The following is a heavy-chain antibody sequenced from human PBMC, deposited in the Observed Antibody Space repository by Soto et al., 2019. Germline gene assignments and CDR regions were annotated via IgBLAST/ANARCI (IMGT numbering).Heavy chain of an antibody. D-gene: IGHD3-9*01. CDR1: GFTLSSYA. CDR3: AKEGGYYDILTGSYNWFDP. V-gene: IGHV3-23*01. CDR2: ISGSGGST. Sequence: GGSLRLSCAASGFTLSSYAMSWIRQAPGKGLEWVSAISGSGGSTYYADSVKGRFTISRDNSKNTLYLQMNSLRAEDTAAYYCAKEGGYYDILTGSYNWFDPWGQGTLVTVSS. J-gene: IGHJ5*02.